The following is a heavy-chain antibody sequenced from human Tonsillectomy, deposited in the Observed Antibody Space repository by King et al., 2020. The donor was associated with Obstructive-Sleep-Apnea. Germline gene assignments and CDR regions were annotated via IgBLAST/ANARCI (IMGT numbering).Heavy chain of an antibody. Sequence: VQLVESGGGLVKPGGSLRLSCASSGFTFSSYSMNWVRQAPGKGLEWGSSITSSSGYIYYADSVRGRFTISRANAKNSLYLQMSSLRAEDTAVYYCASGPPEFWSAFQWEDYWGQGTLVTVSS. CDR1: GFTFSSYS. V-gene: IGHV3-21*01. J-gene: IGHJ4*02. CDR2: ITSSSGYI. D-gene: IGHD3-3*01. CDR3: ASGPPEFWSAFQWEDY.